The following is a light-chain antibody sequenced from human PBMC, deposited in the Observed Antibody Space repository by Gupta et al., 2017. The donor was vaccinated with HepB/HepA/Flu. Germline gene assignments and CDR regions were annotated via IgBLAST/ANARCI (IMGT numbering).Light chain of an antibody. CDR1: NIGSER. J-gene: IGLJ2*01. CDR3: QVWDTNSDHLI. CDR2: DDN. V-gene: IGLV3-21*02. Sequence: SNVLTQPPSVSLAPGPTATMTCGGDNIGSERVHWYQQRPGQAPVLVVYDDNDRPSGIPGRFSGSKSGNMATLTISRVEAGDEADYYCQVWDTNSDHLIFGGGTKLTVL.